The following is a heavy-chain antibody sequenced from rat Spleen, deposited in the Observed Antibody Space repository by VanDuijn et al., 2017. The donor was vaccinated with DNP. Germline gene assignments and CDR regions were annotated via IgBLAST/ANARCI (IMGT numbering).Heavy chain of an antibody. CDR2: MSPTTRSS. V-gene: IGHV5-27*01. D-gene: IGHD4-3*01. CDR3: TRGGTYYFDY. J-gene: IGHJ2*01. Sequence: EVQLVESGGGLVQPGNSLKLSCAASGFTFSDYYMAWVRQAPKKGPELVACMSPTTRSSYYLDSVRGRFTVSRDDSTSTLYLQMDSLRSEDTATYYCTRGGTYYFDYWGQGVLVTVSS. CDR1: GFTFSDYY.